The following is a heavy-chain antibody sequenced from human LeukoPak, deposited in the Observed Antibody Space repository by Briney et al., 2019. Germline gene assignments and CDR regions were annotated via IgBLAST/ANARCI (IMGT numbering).Heavy chain of an antibody. D-gene: IGHD3-10*01. J-gene: IGHJ4*02. Sequence: GGSLRLSCEASDSTLTSYALSWVRQAPGKGLDWVSAISGSGGATFYADSVKGRFTISRDNSKNTLYLQMNSLRAEDTAVYYCAKDRSSMVRGVFYFDYWGQGTLVTVSS. V-gene: IGHV3-23*01. CDR1: DSTLTSYA. CDR2: ISGSGGAT. CDR3: AKDRSSMVRGVFYFDY.